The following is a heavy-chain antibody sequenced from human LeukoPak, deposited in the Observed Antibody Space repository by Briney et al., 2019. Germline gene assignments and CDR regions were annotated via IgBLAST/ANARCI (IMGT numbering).Heavy chain of an antibody. J-gene: IGHJ4*02. CDR2: IKQDESEK. D-gene: IGHD2-15*01. CDR3: ARDIADCSGGTCNDIRIDY. CDR1: GFTFRTYW. Sequence: GGSLRLSCEGSGFTFRTYWMSWVRQAPGKGLEWVANIKQDESEKYYVDSVKGRFTISRDNAKNSLYLQMNSLRAEDTAVYFCARDIADCSGGTCNDIRIDYWGQGSLVTVSS. V-gene: IGHV3-7*01.